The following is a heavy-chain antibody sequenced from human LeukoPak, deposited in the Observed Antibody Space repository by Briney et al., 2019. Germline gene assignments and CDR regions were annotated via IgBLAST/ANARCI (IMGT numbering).Heavy chain of an antibody. D-gene: IGHD3-22*01. Sequence: GASVKVSCKASGYAFHAYDIIWVRQATGQGLEWMGWMNPNSGNTGYAQKFQGRVTMTRNTSISTAYMELSSLRSEDTAVYYCARGRKWLRYYYYYMDVWGKGTTVTISS. CDR2: MNPNSGNT. J-gene: IGHJ6*03. V-gene: IGHV1-8*02. CDR3: ARGRKWLRYYYYYMDV. CDR1: GYAFHAYD.